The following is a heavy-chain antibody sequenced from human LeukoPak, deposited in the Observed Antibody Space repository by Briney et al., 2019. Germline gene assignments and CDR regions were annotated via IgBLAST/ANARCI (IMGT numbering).Heavy chain of an antibody. Sequence: GGSLRLSCAASGFTFSSYEMNWVRQAPGKGLEWVSYISSSGSTIYYADSVKGRFTISRDNAKNSLYLQMNSLRAEDTAVYYCARGPYLAIDYWGQGTLVAVSS. CDR1: GFTFSSYE. V-gene: IGHV3-48*03. D-gene: IGHD5-12*01. J-gene: IGHJ4*02. CDR2: ISSSGSTI. CDR3: ARGPYLAIDY.